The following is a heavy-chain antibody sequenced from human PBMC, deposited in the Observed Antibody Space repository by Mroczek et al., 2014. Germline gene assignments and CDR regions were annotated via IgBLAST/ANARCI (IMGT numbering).Heavy chain of an antibody. V-gene: IGHV3-73*02. CDR1: GFTFSGSA. CDR2: IRSKANSYAT. D-gene: IGHD3-10*01. CDR3: TRHRDYYGSGHSNYYMDV. Sequence: EVQLLESGGGLVQPGGSLKLSCAASGFTFSGSAMHWVRQASGKGLEWVGRIRSKANSYATAYAASVKGRFTISRDDSKNTAYLQMNSLKTEDTAVYYCTRHRDYYGSGHSNYYMDVWGKGTTVTVSS. J-gene: IGHJ6*03.